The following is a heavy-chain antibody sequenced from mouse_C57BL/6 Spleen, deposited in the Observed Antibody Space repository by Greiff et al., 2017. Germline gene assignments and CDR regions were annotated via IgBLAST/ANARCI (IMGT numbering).Heavy chain of an antibody. J-gene: IGHJ4*01. Sequence: EVQLQQSGAELVRPGASVKLSCTASGFNIKDDYMHWVKQRPEQGLEWIGWIDPENGDTEYASKFQGKATITADTSSNTAYLQLSSLTSEDTAVYYCTTGLRRRDYYAMDYWGQGTSVTVSS. D-gene: IGHD2-4*01. CDR1: GFNIKDDY. V-gene: IGHV14-4*01. CDR3: TTGLRRRDYYAMDY. CDR2: IDPENGDT.